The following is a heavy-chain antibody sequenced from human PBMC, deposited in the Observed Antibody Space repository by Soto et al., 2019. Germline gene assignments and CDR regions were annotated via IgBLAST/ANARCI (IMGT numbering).Heavy chain of an antibody. V-gene: IGHV3-66*01. CDR3: ATGVNYRPIWG. Sequence: PGGSLTLSCAASGFAVSSNHMTWVRLAPGKGLEWLSVILNDDRTFYADSVKGRFIISRDNSENTLYLHMNSLRDEDTAVYYCATGVNYRPIWGWGQGTLVTVSS. D-gene: IGHD7-27*01. CDR2: ILNDDRT. CDR1: GFAVSSNH. J-gene: IGHJ4*02.